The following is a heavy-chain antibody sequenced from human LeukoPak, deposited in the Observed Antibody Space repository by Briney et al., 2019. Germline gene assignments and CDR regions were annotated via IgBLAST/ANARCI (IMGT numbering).Heavy chain of an antibody. Sequence: GASVKVSCKASGYTFTSYGISWVRQAPGQGLEWMGWVSTHNGYTKYAQKFQGRVTMTTDTSTSTAYMELGSLRSDDTAVYYCAREGYYGSGNLDPWGQGTLVTVSS. D-gene: IGHD3-10*01. CDR2: VSTHNGYT. V-gene: IGHV1-18*01. CDR3: AREGYYGSGNLDP. CDR1: GYTFTSYG. J-gene: IGHJ5*02.